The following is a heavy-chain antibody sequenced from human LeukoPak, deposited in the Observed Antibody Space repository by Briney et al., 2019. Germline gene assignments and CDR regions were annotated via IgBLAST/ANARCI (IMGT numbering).Heavy chain of an antibody. V-gene: IGHV1-69*13. CDR2: IIPIFGTA. CDR3: DRDRGSFSIGGGCYVPHIDY. Sequence: SVKVSCTATGGTFSSYAISWDRQAPGQGLEWMGGIIPIFGTANYAQKFQGRVTITADESTSTAYMELSSLRSEDTAVYYCDRDRGSFSIGGGCYVPHIDYWGQGTLVTISS. J-gene: IGHJ4*02. D-gene: IGHD2-15*01. CDR1: GGTFSSYA.